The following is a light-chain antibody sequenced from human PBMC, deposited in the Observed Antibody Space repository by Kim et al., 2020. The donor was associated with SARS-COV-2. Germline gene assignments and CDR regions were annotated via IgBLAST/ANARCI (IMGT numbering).Light chain of an antibody. CDR2: GAF. J-gene: IGKJ4*01. CDR3: QQYYSTPRVS. Sequence: DIQMTQSPSSLSASVGDGATISCRASQDIGNSVAWYQHRPGKAPKLLVYGAFRLESGVPSRFSGAVSGTDYSLIISSLQPEDFATYFCQQYYSTPRVSFGGGTKLDIK. V-gene: IGKV1-NL1*01. CDR1: QDIGNS.